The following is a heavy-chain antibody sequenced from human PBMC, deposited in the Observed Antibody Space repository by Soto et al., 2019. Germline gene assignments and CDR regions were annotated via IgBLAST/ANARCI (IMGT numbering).Heavy chain of an antibody. D-gene: IGHD6-13*01. CDR2: IWYDGSNK. Sequence: GGSLRLSCAASGFTFSSYGMHWVRQAPGKGLGGVAVIWYDGSNKYYADSVKGRFTISRDNSKNTLYLQMNSLRAEDTAVYYCARSGNALIAAAGYWGQGTLVTVSS. V-gene: IGHV3-33*01. J-gene: IGHJ4*02. CDR3: ARSGNALIAAAGY. CDR1: GFTFSSYG.